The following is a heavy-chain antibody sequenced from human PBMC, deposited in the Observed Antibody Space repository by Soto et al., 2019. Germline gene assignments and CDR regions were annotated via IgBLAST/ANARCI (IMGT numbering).Heavy chain of an antibody. CDR3: ARLDYQSSGSYAFDI. Sequence: QLQLQESDPGLVRPAQTLSLTCAASGASASSGSYSWGWIRRPPGKALEWFGFYFQGGDAYYNPSLESRVTISVDRTKNQFSLKLRSVTAADTAVYYCARLDYQSSGSYAFDIWGQGTTVTVSS. J-gene: IGHJ3*02. CDR2: YFQGGDA. CDR1: GASASSGSYS. V-gene: IGHV4-30-2*01. D-gene: IGHD3-22*01.